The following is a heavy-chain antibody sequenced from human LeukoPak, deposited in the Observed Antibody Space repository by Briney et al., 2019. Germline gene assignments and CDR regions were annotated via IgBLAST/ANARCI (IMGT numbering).Heavy chain of an antibody. Sequence: PSETLSLTCEVSGGSISGDNWWSWVRQSPGKGLEWIGEIHHSGTTNYNPSLKSRVTISVDKSRSQFSLRLTSVTAADTAVYYCARGVVAAPQTFDYWGQGTLVTVSS. D-gene: IGHD2-15*01. V-gene: IGHV4-4*02. CDR3: ARGVVAAPQTFDY. J-gene: IGHJ4*02. CDR2: IHHSGTT. CDR1: GGSISGDNW.